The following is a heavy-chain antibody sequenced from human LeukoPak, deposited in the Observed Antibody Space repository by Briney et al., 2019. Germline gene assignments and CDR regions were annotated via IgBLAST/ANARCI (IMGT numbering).Heavy chain of an antibody. CDR1: GFTFDDYA. J-gene: IGHJ4*02. CDR3: AKTVGYCSGGSCYSSIFDY. CDR2: ISWNSGSI. D-gene: IGHD2-15*01. Sequence: GRSLRLSCAASGFTFDDYAMHWVRQAPGKGLEWVSGISWNSGSIGYADSVKGRFTISRDNAKNSLYLQMNSLRAEDTALYYCAKTVGYCSGGSCYSSIFDYWGQGTLVTVSS. V-gene: IGHV3-9*01.